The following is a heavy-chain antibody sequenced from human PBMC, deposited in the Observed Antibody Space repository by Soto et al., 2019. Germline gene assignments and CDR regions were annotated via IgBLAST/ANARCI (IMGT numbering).Heavy chain of an antibody. J-gene: IGHJ4*02. D-gene: IGHD5-12*01. CDR1: GGSINTFY. CDR3: AREGSYSAYNFAHGIQLWFFDF. Sequence: PSETLSLTCTVSGGSINTFYWSWVRQPAGKGLEWIGRIFSSGSTSFNPSLESRVAMSVDTSKNHFSLNLSSVTAADMAVYYCAREGSYSAYNFAHGIQLWFFDFSAQGSLVTGSS. V-gene: IGHV4-4*07. CDR2: IFSSGST.